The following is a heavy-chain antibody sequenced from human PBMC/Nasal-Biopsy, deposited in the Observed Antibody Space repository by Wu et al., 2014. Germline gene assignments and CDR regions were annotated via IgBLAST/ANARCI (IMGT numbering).Heavy chain of an antibody. CDR3: AKGSASHYDFWSGIPPDAFDM. V-gene: IGHV3-30*04. D-gene: IGHD3-3*01. J-gene: IGHJ3*02. CDR1: GFNFRDFG. CDR2: IAYDGSGP. Sequence: LRLSCATLGFNFRDFGMHWVRQAPGKGLEWVAFIAYDGSGPKYADVVKGRFIISRDNSKSTLDLQMNSLRPEDTAVYYCAKGSASHYDFWSGIPPDAFDMLGRRAMVTVSS.